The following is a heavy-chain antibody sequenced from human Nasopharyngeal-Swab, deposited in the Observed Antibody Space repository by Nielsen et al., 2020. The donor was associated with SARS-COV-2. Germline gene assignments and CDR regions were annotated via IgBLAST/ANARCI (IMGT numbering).Heavy chain of an antibody. V-gene: IGHV4-34*01. D-gene: IGHD6-13*01. J-gene: IGHJ4*02. CDR2: INHSGST. CDR3: ARGHGIAAAGNRVGRFDY. CDR1: GGFSSGYY. Sequence: SDPLSLTCAVYGGFSSGYYWSWIRQPPGQGLEWIGEINHSGSTNYNTSLKSRVTISVYASKNQFSLKLSSVPAADTAVYYCARGHGIAAAGNRVGRFDYWGQGTLVTVSS.